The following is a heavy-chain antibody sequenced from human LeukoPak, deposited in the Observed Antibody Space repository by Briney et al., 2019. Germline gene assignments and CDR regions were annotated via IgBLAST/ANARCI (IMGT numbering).Heavy chain of an antibody. Sequence: SETLSLTCTVSGGSISSSSYYWGWIRQPPGKGLEWIGSIYYSGSTYYNPSLKSRVTTSVDTSKNQFSLKLSSVTAADTAVYYCASEAYYYDSSGYYKYWGQGTLVTVSS. J-gene: IGHJ4*02. CDR1: GGSISSSSYY. D-gene: IGHD3-22*01. CDR2: IYYSGST. V-gene: IGHV4-39*01. CDR3: ASEAYYYDSSGYYKY.